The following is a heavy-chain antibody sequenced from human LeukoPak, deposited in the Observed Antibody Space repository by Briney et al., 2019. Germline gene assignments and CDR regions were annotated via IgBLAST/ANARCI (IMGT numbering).Heavy chain of an antibody. CDR1: GFTFSSYW. CDR3: ARGSGYEYYYYYMDV. J-gene: IGHJ6*03. D-gene: IGHD5-12*01. V-gene: IGHV3-7*01. CDR2: IKQDGSEK. Sequence: GGSLRLSCAASGFTFSSYWMSWVRQAPGKGLEWVANIKQDGSEKYYVDSVKGRFTISRDNAKNSLYLQMNSLRAEDTAAYYCARGSGYEYYYYYMDVWGKGTTVTVSS.